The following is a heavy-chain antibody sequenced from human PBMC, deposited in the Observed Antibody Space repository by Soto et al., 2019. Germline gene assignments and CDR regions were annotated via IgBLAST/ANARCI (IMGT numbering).Heavy chain of an antibody. CDR1: GGSFSGYY. J-gene: IGHJ4*02. CDR2: INHSGST. CDR3: ATSYGNAWYTY. D-gene: IGHD6-13*01. Sequence: PSETLSLTCAVYGGSFSGYYWSWIRQPPGRGLEWIGEINHSGSTNYNPSLKSRVTISVDTSKNQFSLKLSSVTVEDTAVYYCATSYGNAWYTYWGQGTQVTVSS. V-gene: IGHV4-34*01.